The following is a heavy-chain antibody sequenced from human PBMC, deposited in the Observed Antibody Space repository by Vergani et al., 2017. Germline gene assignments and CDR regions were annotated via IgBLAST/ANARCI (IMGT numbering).Heavy chain of an antibody. J-gene: IGHJ5*02. CDR2: INPSGGST. D-gene: IGHD3-3*01. V-gene: IGHV1-46*01. CDR3: ARSITIFGVVIKFDP. Sequence: QVQLVQSGAEVKKPGASVKVSCKASGYTFTSYYMHWVRQAPGQGLEWMGIINPSGGSTSYAQKFQGRVTMTRDTSTSTVYMELSSLRSEDTAVYYCARSITIFGVVIKFDPWGQETLVTVSS. CDR1: GYTFTSYY.